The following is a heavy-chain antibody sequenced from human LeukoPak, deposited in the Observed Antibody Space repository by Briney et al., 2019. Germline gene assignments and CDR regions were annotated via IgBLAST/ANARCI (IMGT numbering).Heavy chain of an antibody. Sequence: SETLSLTCTVSGGSTSSYYWSWIRQPPGKGLEWIGYIYYSGSTNYNPSLKSRVTISVDTSKNQFSLKLSSVTAADTAVYYCARGLRWSPPDYWGQGTLVTVSS. CDR2: IYYSGST. CDR1: GGSTSSYY. CDR3: ARGLRWSPPDY. V-gene: IGHV4-59*01. J-gene: IGHJ4*02. D-gene: IGHD4-23*01.